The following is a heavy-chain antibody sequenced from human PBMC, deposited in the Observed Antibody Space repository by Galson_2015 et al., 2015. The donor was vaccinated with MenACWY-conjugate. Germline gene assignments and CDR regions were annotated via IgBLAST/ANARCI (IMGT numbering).Heavy chain of an antibody. Sequence: QSGAEVKKPGESLKISCKGSGYSFTSYWIGWVRQMPGKGLEWMGIIYPGDSDTRYSPSFQGQVTISADKSISTAYLQWSSLKASDTAMYYCARRIAAVAGSDAFDIWGQGTMVTVSS. J-gene: IGHJ3*02. CDR3: ARRIAAVAGSDAFDI. CDR2: IYPGDSDT. V-gene: IGHV5-51*01. CDR1: GYSFTSYW. D-gene: IGHD6-19*01.